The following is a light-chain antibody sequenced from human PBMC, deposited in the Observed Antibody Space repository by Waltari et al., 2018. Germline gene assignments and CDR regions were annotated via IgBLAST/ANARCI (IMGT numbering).Light chain of an antibody. CDR3: QQSYSHSVT. J-gene: IGKJ4*01. Sequence: DIQMTQSPSSLSASIGDRVTITCRASQNIDTFLNWYQQKPGEAPKLLIYAASSLQSGVLSRLNGSGSGTDFTLTISSLQAEDFATYYCQQSYSHSVTFGGGTKVEIK. V-gene: IGKV1-39*01. CDR2: AAS. CDR1: QNIDTF.